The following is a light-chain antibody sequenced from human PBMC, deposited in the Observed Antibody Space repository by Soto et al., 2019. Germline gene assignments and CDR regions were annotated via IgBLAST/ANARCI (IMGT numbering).Light chain of an antibody. CDR1: QSVTSNY. J-gene: IGKJ5*01. CDR3: QQRSNWPPEIT. V-gene: IGKV3D-20*02. CDR2: GAS. Sequence: EIVLTQSPGTLPLSPGERATLSCRASQSVTSNYLAWYQQTPGQAPRLLIYGASSRATGIPDRFSGSGSGTGFTLTISSLEPEDFAVYYCQQRSNWPPEITFGQGTRLEI.